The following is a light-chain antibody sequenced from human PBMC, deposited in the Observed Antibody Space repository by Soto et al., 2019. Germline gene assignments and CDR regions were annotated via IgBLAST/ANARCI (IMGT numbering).Light chain of an antibody. CDR2: EVS. CDR3: SSYTSSSTLV. J-gene: IGLJ1*01. V-gene: IGLV2-8*01. Sequence: QSALTQPPSASGSPGQSVTISCTGTSSDIGAYNYVSWYQQHPGKAPKLIIYEVSQRPSGVPDRFSGSKSGNTASLTVSGLQLEDEADYYCSSYTSSSTLVFGTGTKLTVL. CDR1: SSDIGAYNY.